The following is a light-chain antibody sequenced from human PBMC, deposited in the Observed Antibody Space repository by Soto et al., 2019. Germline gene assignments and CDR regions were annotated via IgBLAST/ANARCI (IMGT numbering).Light chain of an antibody. Sequence: AIQMTQSPSSLSASVGDRVTITCRASQGIRNDLGGYQQKPGKAPKLLIYAASSLQSGFPSRFSGRGSGTDFTLTISSLQPEDFATCSCLHDYNYPYTFGQGTKLEIK. V-gene: IGKV1-6*01. CDR1: QGIRND. CDR2: AAS. J-gene: IGKJ2*01. CDR3: LHDYNYPYT.